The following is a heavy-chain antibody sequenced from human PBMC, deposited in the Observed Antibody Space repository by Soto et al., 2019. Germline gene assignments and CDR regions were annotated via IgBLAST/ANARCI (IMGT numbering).Heavy chain of an antibody. CDR3: ASTKYYYDSSGYGAFDI. V-gene: IGHV1-69*13. J-gene: IGHJ3*02. CDR2: IIPIFGTA. CDR1: GGTFSSYA. D-gene: IGHD3-22*01. Sequence: ASVKVSCKASGGTFSSYAISWVRQAPGQGLEWMGGIIPIFGTANYAQKFQGRVTITADESTSTAYMELSSLRSEDTAVYYCASTKYYYDSSGYGAFDIWGQGTMVT.